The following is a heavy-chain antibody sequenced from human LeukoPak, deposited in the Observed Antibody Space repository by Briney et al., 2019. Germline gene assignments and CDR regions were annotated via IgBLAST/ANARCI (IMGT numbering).Heavy chain of an antibody. V-gene: IGHV3-23*01. CDR3: AKDLSRAVAADWFDP. D-gene: IGHD6-19*01. Sequence: GGSLRLSCAASGFTFSNYDMSWVRQAPGKGLEWVSSISDSGGSTYYADSVKGRFTISRDNSKNTLYLQMTNLRAADTAVYYCAKDLSRAVAADWFDPWDQGSLVTVSS. CDR2: ISDSGGST. J-gene: IGHJ5*02. CDR1: GFTFSNYD.